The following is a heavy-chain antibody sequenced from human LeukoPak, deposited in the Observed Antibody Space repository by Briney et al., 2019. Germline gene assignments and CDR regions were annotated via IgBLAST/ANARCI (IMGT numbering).Heavy chain of an antibody. CDR2: ISDTGVTA. Sequence: GGSLRLSCAASGFTFSNYAMSWVRQAPGQGLDWVSAISDTGVTAYYADSVKGRFTISRDNSKSTLYLQMNYLRAEDTAVYYCANLNAPYWGNFHYWGRGTLVTVSS. CDR3: ANLNAPYWGNFHY. J-gene: IGHJ4*02. CDR1: GFTFSNYA. D-gene: IGHD3-16*01. V-gene: IGHV3-23*01.